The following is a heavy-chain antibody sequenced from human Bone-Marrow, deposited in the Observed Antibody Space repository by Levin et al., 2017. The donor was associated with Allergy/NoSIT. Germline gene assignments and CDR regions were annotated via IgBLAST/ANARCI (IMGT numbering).Heavy chain of an antibody. CDR1: GGSISSYY. J-gene: IGHJ3*02. CDR3: ATYDFWSGSPDAFDI. CDR2: IYYSGST. D-gene: IGHD3-3*01. Sequence: SQTLSLTCTVSGGSISSYYWSWIRQPPGKGLEWIGYIYYSGSTNYNPSLKSRVTISVDTSKNQFSLKLSSVTAADTAVYYCATYDFWSGSPDAFDIWGQGTMVTVSS. V-gene: IGHV4-59*01.